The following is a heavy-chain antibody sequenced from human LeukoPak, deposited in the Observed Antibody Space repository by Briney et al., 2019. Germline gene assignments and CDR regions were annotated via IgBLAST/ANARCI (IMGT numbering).Heavy chain of an antibody. Sequence: GGSLRLSCAASGFTFSSYAMSWVRQAPGKGLEWVSAISGSGGSTYYADSVKGRFTISRDNSKNTLYLQMNSLRAEDTAVYYCAKDRSLVSTVTTLTFDYWGQGTLVTVSS. J-gene: IGHJ4*02. CDR1: GFTFSSYA. CDR2: ISGSGGST. V-gene: IGHV3-23*01. D-gene: IGHD4-17*01. CDR3: AKDRSLVSTVTTLTFDY.